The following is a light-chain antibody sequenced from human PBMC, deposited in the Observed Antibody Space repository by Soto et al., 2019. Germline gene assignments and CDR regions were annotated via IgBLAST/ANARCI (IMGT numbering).Light chain of an antibody. V-gene: IGLV1-44*01. CDR2: NNN. Sequence: QSVLTQPPSASGTPGQRVTISCSGISANIGSNTVNWYQQLPGTAPKLLIYNNNQRPSGVPDRFSGSKSGTSASLAISGLQSEDEADYYCAAWDDSLNGWVFGGGTELTVL. CDR1: SANIGSNT. J-gene: IGLJ3*02. CDR3: AAWDDSLNGWV.